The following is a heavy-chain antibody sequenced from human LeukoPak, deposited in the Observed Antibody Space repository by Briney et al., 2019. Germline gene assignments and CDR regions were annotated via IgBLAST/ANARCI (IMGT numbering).Heavy chain of an antibody. CDR1: GYTFTDYY. J-gene: IGHJ4*02. D-gene: IGHD2-2*01. Sequence: GGSVKVSCKASGYTFTDYYMHWVRQAPGQGLEWMGWINPNDGYTYYAHKFQGRVTMTRDTSISTAHMEVSRLRSDDTAVYYCARANFLYCSSTSCLFDYWGQGTLVTVSS. V-gene: IGHV1-2*02. CDR3: ARANFLYCSSTSCLFDY. CDR2: INPNDGYT.